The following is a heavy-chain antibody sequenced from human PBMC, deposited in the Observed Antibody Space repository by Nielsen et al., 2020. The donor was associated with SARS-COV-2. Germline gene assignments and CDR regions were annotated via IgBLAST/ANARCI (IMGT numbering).Heavy chain of an antibody. CDR1: GGSVSSNDW. J-gene: IGHJ4*02. D-gene: IGHD2-15*01. CDR2: VSHSGSI. V-gene: IGHV4-4*02. CDR3: ARMDAATDF. Sequence: SETLSLTCAVSGGSVSSNDWWTWVRQSPGKGLEWIGEVSHSGSINYNPSLKSRVTLSMDKSKRQFSLRLTSVSAADTAVYFCARMDAATDFWGQGTLVTVSS.